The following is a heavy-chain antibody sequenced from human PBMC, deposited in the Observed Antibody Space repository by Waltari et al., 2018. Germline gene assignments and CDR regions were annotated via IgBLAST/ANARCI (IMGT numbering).Heavy chain of an antibody. CDR3: ARRYNGYDYSYFDY. D-gene: IGHD5-12*01. CDR1: GGSISTYH. Sequence: QVQLQESGPGLVKPSETLSLTCTVSGGSISTYHWSWIRQPAGRGLEWIGRVYPSGTTNYNPSLKSRVTMSVDASKNLFSLRLSSVTAADTAVYYCARRYNGYDYSYFDYWGQGTLVTVSS. V-gene: IGHV4-4*07. J-gene: IGHJ4*02. CDR2: VYPSGTT.